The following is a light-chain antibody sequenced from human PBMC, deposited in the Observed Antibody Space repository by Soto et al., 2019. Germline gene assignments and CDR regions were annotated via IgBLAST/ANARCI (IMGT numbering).Light chain of an antibody. CDR1: SSNIGAGYD. CDR3: QSYDNSLSVHVV. J-gene: IGLJ2*01. V-gene: IGLV1-40*01. CDR2: VNS. Sequence: QSALTQPPSVSGAPGQRVTISCTGTSSNIGAGYDVHWYQQVPGTSPKLLIFVNSNRPSGVPDRFSGSKSGTSASLAITGLQAEDEADYYCQSYDNSLSVHVVFGGGTKLTV.